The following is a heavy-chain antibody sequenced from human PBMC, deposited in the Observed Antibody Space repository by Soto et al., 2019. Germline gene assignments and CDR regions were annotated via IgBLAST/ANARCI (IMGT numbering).Heavy chain of an antibody. Sequence: QVQLVQSGAEVKKPGASVKVSCKASGYTFTGYYMHCVRQAPGQGLEWMGWINPNSGGTNYAQKFQGWVTMTRDTSISTADMGLSRLGSDDTAVYYCARVVVRMRGSGSEPDYYYYHGMDCWCQGTTVTVS. CDR2: INPNSGGT. J-gene: IGHJ6*02. CDR3: ARVVVRMRGSGSEPDYYYYHGMDC. D-gene: IGHD3-10*01. V-gene: IGHV1-2*04. CDR1: GYTFTGYY.